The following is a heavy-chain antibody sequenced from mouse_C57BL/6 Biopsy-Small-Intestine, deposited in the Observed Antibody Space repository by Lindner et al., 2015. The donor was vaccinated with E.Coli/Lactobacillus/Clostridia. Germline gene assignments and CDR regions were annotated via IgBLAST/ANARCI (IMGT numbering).Heavy chain of an antibody. V-gene: IGHV1-7*01. Sequence: VQLQESGAELAKPGASVKLSCKASGYTFTIYWMHWVKQRPGQGLEWIGYINPSSGYTKYNQKFKDKATLTVDKSSSAAYMQLSSLTYEDSAVYYCARTVNYAYFDYWGQGTTLTVSS. D-gene: IGHD2-1*01. J-gene: IGHJ2*01. CDR3: ARTVNYAYFDY. CDR1: GYTFTIYW. CDR2: INPSSGYT.